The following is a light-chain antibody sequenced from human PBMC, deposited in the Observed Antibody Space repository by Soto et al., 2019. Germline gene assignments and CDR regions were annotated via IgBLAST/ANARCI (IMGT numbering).Light chain of an antibody. CDR3: QHFGSSPT. CDR1: QSISSGY. J-gene: IGKJ1*01. V-gene: IGKV3-20*01. Sequence: IALTQSPGTLPLSQGERATRSCGASQSISSGYLAWCQRKPGQAPRLLLYRASNRATGIPDRFSGSGSGTDFTLTISKMEPEYCAVNYCQHFGSSPTVGQGTKV. CDR2: RAS.